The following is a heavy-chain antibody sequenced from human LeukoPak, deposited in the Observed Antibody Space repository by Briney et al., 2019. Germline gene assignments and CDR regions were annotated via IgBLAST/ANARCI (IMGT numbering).Heavy chain of an antibody. J-gene: IGHJ3*02. D-gene: IGHD3-10*01. CDR3: AKDMWIGTMVRGAQDDAFDI. Sequence: GGSLRLSCAASGFTFDDYAMHWVRQAPGEGLEWVSGISWNSGSIGYADSVKGRFTISRDNAKNSLYLQMNSLRAEDTALYYCAKDMWIGTMVRGAQDDAFDIWGQGTMVTVSS. CDR1: GFTFDDYA. CDR2: ISWNSGSI. V-gene: IGHV3-9*01.